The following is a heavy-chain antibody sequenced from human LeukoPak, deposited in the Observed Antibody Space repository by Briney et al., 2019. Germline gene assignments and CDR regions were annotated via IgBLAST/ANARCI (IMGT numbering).Heavy chain of an antibody. CDR1: GGSFSGHY. CDR3: ARGENFDY. V-gene: IGHV4-34*01. CDR2: INHSGST. J-gene: IGHJ4*02. Sequence: SETLSLTCAVYGGSFSGHYWSWIRQPPGKGLEWIGEINHSGSTNYNPSLKGRVTISVDPSKNQFSLKLSSVTAADTVVYYCARGENFDYWGQGTLVTVSS.